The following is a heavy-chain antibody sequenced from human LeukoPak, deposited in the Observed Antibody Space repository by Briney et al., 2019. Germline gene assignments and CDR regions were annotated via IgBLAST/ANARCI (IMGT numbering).Heavy chain of an antibody. Sequence: SETLSLTCTVSGGSISSNSYYWGWIRQPPGKGLEWIGSIYYSGSTYYNPSLKSRVTISVDTSKNQFSLKLSSVTAADTAVYYCARTPPLVPGYFDYWGQGTLVTVSS. CDR3: ARTPPLVPGYFDY. D-gene: IGHD6-13*01. CDR1: GGSISSNSYY. V-gene: IGHV4-39*01. J-gene: IGHJ4*02. CDR2: IYYSGST.